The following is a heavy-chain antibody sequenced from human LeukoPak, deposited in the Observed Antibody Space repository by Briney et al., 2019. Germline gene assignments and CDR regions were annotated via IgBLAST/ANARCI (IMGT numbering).Heavy chain of an antibody. CDR3: AKGGKSDGYGY. CDR1: GFTFSSYA. J-gene: IGHJ4*02. Sequence: GGSLRLSCAASGFTFSSYAMSWVRQAPGKGLEWVSAISGSGYETYYGDSVKGRFTISRDNPKNTLYLQMNSLRAEDTAIYYCAKGGKSDGYGYWGQGALVAVSS. D-gene: IGHD6-13*01. V-gene: IGHV3-23*01. CDR2: ISGSGYET.